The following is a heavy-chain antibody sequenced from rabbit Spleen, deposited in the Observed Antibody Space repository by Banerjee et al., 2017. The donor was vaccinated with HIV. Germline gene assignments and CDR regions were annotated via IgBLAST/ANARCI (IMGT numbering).Heavy chain of an antibody. CDR3: ARDTGTSFSSYGMDL. Sequence: QSLEESGGGLVQPEGSLALTCKASGFSFSSSDYICWVRQAPGKGLEWISCIAGSSSGFTYSAAWAKGRFTIPKASSTTVTLEKATLTAGDTGTYFCARDTGTSFSSYGMDLWGPGTLVTVS. CDR2: IAGSSSGFT. J-gene: IGHJ6*01. D-gene: IGHD7-1*01. CDR1: GFSFSSSDY. V-gene: IGHV1S40*01.